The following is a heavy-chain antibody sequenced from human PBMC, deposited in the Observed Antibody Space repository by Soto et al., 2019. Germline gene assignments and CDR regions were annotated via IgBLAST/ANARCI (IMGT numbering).Heavy chain of an antibody. V-gene: IGHV3-74*01. CDR1: GFTFSNFW. J-gene: IGHJ5*02. CDR2: ASPDGSST. D-gene: IGHD4-17*01. Sequence: GGSLRLSCAASGFTFSNFWVHWVRQAPGKGLVWVSRASPDGSSTSYAGSVKGRFTISRDNAKNMLYMEMNSLRAEDTAVYYCASHGSGDYFWFDPWGQGTLVTVSS. CDR3: ASHGSGDYFWFDP.